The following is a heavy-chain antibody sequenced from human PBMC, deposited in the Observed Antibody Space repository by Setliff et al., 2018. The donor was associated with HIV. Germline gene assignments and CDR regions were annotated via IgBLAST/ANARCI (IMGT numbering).Heavy chain of an antibody. J-gene: IGHJ4*02. D-gene: IGHD3-16*01. Sequence: HPGGSLRLSCAASGFTFSSYSMNWVRQSPGKGLEWVSYISGSGSGVGYADSVKGRFTVSRDNARSSLYLQLNSLRSEDTAVYYCARDLIWGFDYWGQGTPVTVSS. CDR1: GFTFSSYS. CDR2: ISGSGSGV. CDR3: ARDLIWGFDY. V-gene: IGHV3-48*01.